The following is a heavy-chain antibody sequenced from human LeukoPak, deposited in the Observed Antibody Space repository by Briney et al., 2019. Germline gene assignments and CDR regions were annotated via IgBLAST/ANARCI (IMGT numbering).Heavy chain of an antibody. CDR1: GGSISSSNW. D-gene: IGHD2-2*01. CDR3: ARICSSTDCLIPD. Sequence: ETLSLTCAVSGGSISSSNWWSWVRQAPGKGLVWISRINSDASDTNYADFVKGRFTISRDNAKNTVYLQINSLRDEDTAVYYCARICSSTDCLIPDWGQGTLVTVSS. CDR2: INSDASDT. V-gene: IGHV3-74*01. J-gene: IGHJ4*02.